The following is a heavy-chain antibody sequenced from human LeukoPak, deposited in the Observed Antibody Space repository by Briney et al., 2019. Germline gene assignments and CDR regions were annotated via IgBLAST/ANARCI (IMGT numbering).Heavy chain of an antibody. J-gene: IGHJ6*03. D-gene: IGHD1-26*01. V-gene: IGHV3-53*01. CDR2: IYSGGST. CDR1: GFTVSSNY. CDR3: ASGSYSYYIDV. Sequence: GGSLRLSCAASGFTVSSNYMSWVRQAPGKGLEWVSVIYSGGSTYYADSVKGRFTISRDNGKNTLYLQMNSLRAEDTAVYFCASGSYSYYIDVWGKGTTVTVSS.